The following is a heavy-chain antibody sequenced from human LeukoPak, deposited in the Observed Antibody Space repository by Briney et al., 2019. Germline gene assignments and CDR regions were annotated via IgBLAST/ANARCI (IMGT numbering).Heavy chain of an antibody. CDR1: GYSFTSYW. CDR2: IYPGDSDT. CDR3: ARRDYYDSSGYYFEGAFDI. V-gene: IGHV5-51*01. Sequence: GESLKISCKGSGYSFTSYWIGWVRQMPGKGLEWLGIIYPGDSDTRYSPSFQGQVTISADKSISTAYLQWSSLKASDTAMYYCARRDYYDSSGYYFEGAFDIWGQGTMVTVSS. D-gene: IGHD3-22*01. J-gene: IGHJ3*02.